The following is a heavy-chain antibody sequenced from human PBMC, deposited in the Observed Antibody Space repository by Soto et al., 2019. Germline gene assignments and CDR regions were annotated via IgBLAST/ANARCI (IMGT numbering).Heavy chain of an antibody. CDR2: IVVGSGNT. CDR3: AAIIPYYSSNPIDY. J-gene: IGHJ4*02. V-gene: IGHV1-58*01. Sequence: ASVKVSCKASGFTFTSSAVQWVRRARGQRLEWIGWIVVGSGNTNYAQTFQGRVTITRDMSTSTAYMELSSLRSEDTAVYYCAAIIPYYSSNPIDYWGQGTLVTVSS. D-gene: IGHD6-13*01. CDR1: GFTFTSSA.